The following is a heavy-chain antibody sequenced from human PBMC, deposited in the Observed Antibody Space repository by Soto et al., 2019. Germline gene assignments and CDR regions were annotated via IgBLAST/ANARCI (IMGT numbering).Heavy chain of an antibody. CDR1: GYPVPSYT. CDR2: ISAYNGNT. Sequence: GASVKVSCKGAGYPVPSYTISWLRQAPGKGLEWMGWISAYNGNTNYAQKLQGRVTMTTDTSTSTAHMELRSLRSDDTAVYYCAREEAADYDFWSGYDYWGQGTLVTVSS. V-gene: IGHV1-18*01. CDR3: AREEAADYDFWSGYDY. J-gene: IGHJ4*02. D-gene: IGHD3-3*01.